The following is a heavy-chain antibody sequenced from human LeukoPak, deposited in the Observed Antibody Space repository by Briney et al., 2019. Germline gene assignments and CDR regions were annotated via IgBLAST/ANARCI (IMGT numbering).Heavy chain of an antibody. J-gene: IGHJ5*02. CDR1: GDSVSSNSAS. CDR3: AREVYIYAYTRFDP. Sequence: SQTLSLTCAISGDSVSSNSASWNWIRQSPSRGLEWLGRTYYRSKWYNDYARSVKSRITIKADTSKNQFSLQLNSVTPEDTAAYYCAREVYIYAYTRFDPWGQGTLVTVSS. D-gene: IGHD3-16*01. V-gene: IGHV6-1*01. CDR2: TYYRSKWYN.